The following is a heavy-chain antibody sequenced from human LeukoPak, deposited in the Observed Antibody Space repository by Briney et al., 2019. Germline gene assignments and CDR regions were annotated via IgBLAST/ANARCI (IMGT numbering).Heavy chain of an antibody. J-gene: IGHJ4*02. V-gene: IGHV3-15*01. D-gene: IGHD3-22*01. Sequence: KPGGSLRLSCAGSGFTLSNAWMSWVRQAPGKGLEWVGRIKSKSDGGTADYAAPVTGRFTISRGDSENTLYLQMNSLKTEDTAVYYCTYHYDSSGYSRVRNFDYWGQGTLVAVSS. CDR1: GFTLSNAW. CDR3: TYHYDSSGYSRVRNFDY. CDR2: IKSKSDGGTA.